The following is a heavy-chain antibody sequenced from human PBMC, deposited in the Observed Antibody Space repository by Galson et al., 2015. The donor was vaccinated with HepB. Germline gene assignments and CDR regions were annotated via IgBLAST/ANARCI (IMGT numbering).Heavy chain of an antibody. V-gene: IGHV3-66*02. Sequence: SMRLSCAASGFTVSNNYMSWVRQVAGKGLEWVAIIYSGGRPDYADSVKGRFTISRDNSKNTLYLQMISLHQGPIGLPPGALLQEHLWG. J-gene: IGHJ6*01. CDR2: IYSGGRP. D-gene: IGHD1-26*01. CDR3: ALLQEHL. CDR1: GFTVSNNY.